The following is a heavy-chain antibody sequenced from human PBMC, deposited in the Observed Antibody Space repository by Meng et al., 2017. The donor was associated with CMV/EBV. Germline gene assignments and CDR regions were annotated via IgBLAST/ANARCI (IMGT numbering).Heavy chain of an antibody. J-gene: IGHJ6*02. V-gene: IGHV3-23*01. D-gene: IGHD3-16*02. CDR3: AKDTRITFGGVIGYYYYGMDV. CDR2: ISGSGGST. Sequence: GESLKISCAASGFTFSSYAMSWVRQAPGKGLEWVSAISGSGGSTYYADSVKGRFTISRDNSKNTLYLQMNSLRAEDTAVYYCAKDTRITFGGVIGYYYYGMDVWGQGTTVTVSS. CDR1: GFTFSSYA.